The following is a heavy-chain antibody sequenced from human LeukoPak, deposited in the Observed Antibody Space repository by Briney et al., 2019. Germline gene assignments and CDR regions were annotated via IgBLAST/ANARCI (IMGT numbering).Heavy chain of an antibody. Sequence: SGGSLRLSCAASRFTFSTYGMSWVRQAPGKGLEWVSSISGSGGSTNYADSVKGRFTISRDNSKNTLYLQMNSLRGEDTAVYYCAKSSYYDSSGYYREYYFDFWGQGTLVTVSS. CDR3: AKSSYYDSSGYYREYYFDF. J-gene: IGHJ4*02. D-gene: IGHD3-22*01. CDR2: ISGSGGST. CDR1: RFTFSTYG. V-gene: IGHV3-23*01.